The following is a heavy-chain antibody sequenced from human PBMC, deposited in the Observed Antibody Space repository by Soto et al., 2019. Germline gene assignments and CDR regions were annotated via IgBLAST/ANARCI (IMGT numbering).Heavy chain of an antibody. V-gene: IGHV3-23*01. J-gene: IGHJ4*02. CDR2: ISGSGGST. CDR3: AKAGLRLGELKGYFDY. CDR1: GFTFSSYA. Sequence: GGSLRLSCAASGFTFSSYAMSWVRQAPGKGLEWVSAISGSGGSTYYADSVKGRFTISRDNSKNTLYLQMNSLRAEDTAVYYCAKAGLRLGELKGYFDYWGQGTLVTVSS. D-gene: IGHD3-16*01.